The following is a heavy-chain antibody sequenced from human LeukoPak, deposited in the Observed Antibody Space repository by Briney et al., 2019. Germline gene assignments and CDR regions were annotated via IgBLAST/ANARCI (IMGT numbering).Heavy chain of an antibody. V-gene: IGHV4-4*02. CDR3: ARDLYSGSYGFQH. CDR1: GGSISSSNW. Sequence: SETLSLTCAVSGGSISSSNWWSWVRQPPGKELEWIGEIYHSGSTNYNPSLKSRVTISVDKSKNQFSLKLSSVTAADTAVYYCARDLYSGSYGFQHWGQGTLITVSS. J-gene: IGHJ1*01. CDR2: IYHSGST. D-gene: IGHD1-26*01.